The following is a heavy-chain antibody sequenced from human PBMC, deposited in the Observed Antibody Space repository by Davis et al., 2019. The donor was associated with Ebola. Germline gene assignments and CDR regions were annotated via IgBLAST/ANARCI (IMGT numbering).Heavy chain of an antibody. CDR2: IYPGDSDT. D-gene: IGHD3-22*01. CDR1: GYSFTNMW. J-gene: IGHJ3*02. CDR3: ARLWDYYDSSGYPVGAFDI. V-gene: IGHV5-51*01. Sequence: GESLKISCKGSGYSFTNMWIGWVRQMPGKGLEWMGIIYPGDSDTRYSPSFQGQVTISADKSISTAYLQWSSLKASDTAMYYCARLWDYYDSSGYPVGAFDIWGQGTMVTVSS.